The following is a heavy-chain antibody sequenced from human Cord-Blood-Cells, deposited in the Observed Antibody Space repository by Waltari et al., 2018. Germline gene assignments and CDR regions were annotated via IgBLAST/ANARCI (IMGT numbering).Heavy chain of an antibody. Sequence: EVQLLESGGGLVQPGGSLRLSCVASGFTFSSYAMSWVRQAPGKGLEWVSAISGSGGSTYYADSVKGRFTISRDNSKNTLYLQMNSLRAEDTAVYYCAKSKAAAGTPFDYWGQGTLVTVSS. D-gene: IGHD6-13*01. CDR3: AKSKAAAGTPFDY. J-gene: IGHJ4*02. CDR1: GFTFSSYA. V-gene: IGHV3-23*01. CDR2: ISGSGGST.